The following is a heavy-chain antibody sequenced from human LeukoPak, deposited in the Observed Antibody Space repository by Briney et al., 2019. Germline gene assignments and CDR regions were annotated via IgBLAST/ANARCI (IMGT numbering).Heavy chain of an antibody. V-gene: IGHV1-69*01. Sequence: ASVKVSCKASGGTFSSYAISWVRQAPGQGLEWMGGIIPIFGTANYAQKFQGRVTITADESTSTAYMELSSLRSEDTAVYYCARSRSGYKYWYFDLWGHGTLVTVSS. D-gene: IGHD5-12*01. CDR2: IIPIFGTA. CDR1: GGTFSSYA. CDR3: ARSRSGYKYWYFDL. J-gene: IGHJ2*01.